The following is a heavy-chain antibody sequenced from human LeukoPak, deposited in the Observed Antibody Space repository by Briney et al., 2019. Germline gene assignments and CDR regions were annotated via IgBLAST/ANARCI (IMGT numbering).Heavy chain of an antibody. D-gene: IGHD1-26*01. Sequence: ASVKVSCKVSGYIHTDLSMNWVRQAAGKGLAWMGGFDPEDGETIYAQKFQGRVTMSEDTSTDTAYMELSSLRSEDTAVYYCATRSAVHQVGAMWFDPWGQGTLVTVSS. CDR2: FDPEDGET. CDR1: GYIHTDLS. V-gene: IGHV1-24*01. CDR3: ATRSAVHQVGAMWFDP. J-gene: IGHJ5*02.